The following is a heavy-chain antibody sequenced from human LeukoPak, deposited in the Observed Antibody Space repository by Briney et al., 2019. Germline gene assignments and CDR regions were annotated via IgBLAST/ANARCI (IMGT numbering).Heavy chain of an antibody. D-gene: IGHD5-18*01. CDR1: GFTFSSYG. J-gene: IGHJ4*02. CDR2: ISGSGGTT. V-gene: IGHV3-23*01. Sequence: GGSLRLSCAASGFTFSSYGVSWVRQAPGKGLEWVSAISGSGGTTYYADSVKGRFTISRDNSKNTLYLQMNSLRAEDTAVYYCAKDVPGYSYGTFDYWGQGTLVTVSS. CDR3: AKDVPGYSYGTFDY.